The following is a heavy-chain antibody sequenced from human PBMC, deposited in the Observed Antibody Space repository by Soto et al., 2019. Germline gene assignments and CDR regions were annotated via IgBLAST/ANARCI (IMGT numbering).Heavy chain of an antibody. CDR3: ARHVAGTTKRAYYYYMDV. V-gene: IGHV4-59*08. CDR2: IYYSGST. J-gene: IGHJ6*03. Sequence: PSETLSLTCTVSGGSISSYYWSWIRQPPGKGLEWIGYIYYSGSTNYNPSLKSRVTIPVDTSKNQFSLKLSSVTAADTAVYYCARHVAGTTKRAYYYYMDVWGKGTTVTVSS. D-gene: IGHD1-1*01. CDR1: GGSISSYY.